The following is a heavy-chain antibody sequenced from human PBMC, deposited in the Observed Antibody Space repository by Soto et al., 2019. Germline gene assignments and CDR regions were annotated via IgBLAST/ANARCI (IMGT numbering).Heavy chain of an antibody. D-gene: IGHD3-22*01. V-gene: IGHV3-33*01. CDR1: GFTFSSYG. Sequence: GGSLRLSCAASGFTFSSYGMHWVRQAPGKGLEWVAVIWYDGSNKYYADSVKGRFTISRDNSKNTLYLQMNSLRAEDTAVYYCARALFVYYDSSCPVYWGQGTLVTVSS. CDR2: IWYDGSNK. CDR3: ARALFVYYDSSCPVY. J-gene: IGHJ4*02.